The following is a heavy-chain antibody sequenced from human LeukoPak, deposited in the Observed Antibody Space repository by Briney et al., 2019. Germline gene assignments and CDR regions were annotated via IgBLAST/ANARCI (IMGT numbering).Heavy chain of an antibody. V-gene: IGHV1-8*01. CDR2: MNPNSGNT. CDR1: GYTFTIYD. Sequence: ASVKVSCKASGYTFTIYDINWVRQATGQGLEWMGWMNPNSGNTGYAQKFQGRVTMTRNTSISTAYMELSSLRSEDTAVYYCARPEHSAAGTPYYFDYWGQGTLVTVSS. D-gene: IGHD6-13*01. J-gene: IGHJ4*02. CDR3: ARPEHSAAGTPYYFDY.